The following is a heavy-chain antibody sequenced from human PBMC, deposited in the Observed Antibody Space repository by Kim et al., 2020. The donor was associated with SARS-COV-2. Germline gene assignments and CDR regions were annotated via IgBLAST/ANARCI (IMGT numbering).Heavy chain of an antibody. D-gene: IGHD3-10*01. J-gene: IGHJ6*02. V-gene: IGHV3-48*02. CDR3: ARCPLSMTMVRGMITTTLFYMYNVVA. CDR1: GFNFNSYS. Sequence: GGSLRLSCTVSGFNFNSYSMNWVRQAPGKGLEWVSYISSSSNTVYYAGSVRGRFTISRDNAKNSLFLQMNSLRDEDTAVYYCARCPLSMTMVRGMITTTLFYMYNVVAWGQGTTVTVSS. CDR2: ISSSSNTV.